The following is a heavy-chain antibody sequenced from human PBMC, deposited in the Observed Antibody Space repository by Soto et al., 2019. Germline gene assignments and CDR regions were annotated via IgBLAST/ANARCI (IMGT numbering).Heavy chain of an antibody. D-gene: IGHD2-21*02. V-gene: IGHV4-30-4*01. CDR1: GDSISGGDYY. J-gene: IGHJ5*02. Sequence: SETLSLTCSVSGDSISGGDYYWSWIRQPPGEALEWIGHIHYSGSTYYNASLKNRLTVSMDTSKNQFSLKLSSVTAADTAVYYCARHPSDFWFDPWGQGTLVTVSS. CDR3: ARHPSDFWFDP. CDR2: IHYSGST.